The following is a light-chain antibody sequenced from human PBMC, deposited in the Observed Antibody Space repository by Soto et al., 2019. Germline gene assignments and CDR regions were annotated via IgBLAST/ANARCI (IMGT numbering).Light chain of an antibody. V-gene: IGLV2-8*01. CDR2: QVT. CDR1: INDVGGYNY. Sequence: QSALTHPPSASGSPGQSVTISCAGTINDVGGYNYVSWYQQHPGKVPQLMIYQVTKRPSGVPDRFSASKSDTTASLTISGLQAEDEGDYYCMSYAGGNRFVFGTGTKVTVL. CDR3: MSYAGGNRFV. J-gene: IGLJ1*01.